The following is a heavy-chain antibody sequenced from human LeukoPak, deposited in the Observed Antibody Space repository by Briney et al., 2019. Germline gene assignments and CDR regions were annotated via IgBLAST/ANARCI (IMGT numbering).Heavy chain of an antibody. D-gene: IGHD2-15*01. Sequence: GGSLRLSCAASGFTVSSNYMSWVRQAPGKGLEWGSVIYSGGSTYYADSVKGRFTISRDNSKNTLYLQMNSLSAEDTAVYYCASSAGYCSGGSCAGGMDVWGQGTTVTVSS. CDR2: IYSGGST. CDR1: GFTVSSNY. J-gene: IGHJ6*02. V-gene: IGHV3-66*02. CDR3: ASSAGYCSGGSCAGGMDV.